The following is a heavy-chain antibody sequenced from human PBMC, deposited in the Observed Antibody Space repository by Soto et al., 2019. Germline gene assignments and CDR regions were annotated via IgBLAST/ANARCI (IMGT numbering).Heavy chain of an antibody. CDR3: ARYCSSTSCENFDY. CDR2: IYYSGST. CDR1: GGSISSGGYY. D-gene: IGHD2-2*01. J-gene: IGHJ4*02. V-gene: IGHV4-31*03. Sequence: SETLSLTCTVSGGSISSGGYYWSWIRQHPGKGLEWIGYIYYSGSTYYNPSLKSRVTISVDTSKNQFSLKLSSVTAADTAVYYCARYCSSTSCENFDYWGQGTLVTVSS.